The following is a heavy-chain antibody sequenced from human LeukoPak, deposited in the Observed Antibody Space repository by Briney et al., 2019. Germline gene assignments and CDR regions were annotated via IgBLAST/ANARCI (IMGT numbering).Heavy chain of an antibody. V-gene: IGHV3-74*01. D-gene: IGHD3-22*01. Sequence: GGSLRHSCAASGFTFSAYWMHWVRQVPGKGLVWVSRINSAGSSTSYADSVKGRFTISRYNARNTLYLQMNSLRADDTGVYFCARDGNYYDTGGLPDWGQGTLVTVSS. CDR2: INSAGSST. CDR1: GFTFSAYW. J-gene: IGHJ4*02. CDR3: ARDGNYYDTGGLPD.